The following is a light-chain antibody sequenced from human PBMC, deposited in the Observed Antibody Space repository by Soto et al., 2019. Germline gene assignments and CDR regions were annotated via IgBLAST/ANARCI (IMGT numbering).Light chain of an antibody. CDR2: KAS. CDR1: QSISNW. Sequence: DIRMTQSPSSFSASVGDRFTITCRASQSISNWLAWYQQKPGKAPKLLIYKASTLKSGVPSRFSGSGSGTEFSLTISSLQPEDSATYYCLQYWDYSWTFGQGTKVDIK. CDR3: LQYWDYSWT. J-gene: IGKJ1*01. V-gene: IGKV1-5*03.